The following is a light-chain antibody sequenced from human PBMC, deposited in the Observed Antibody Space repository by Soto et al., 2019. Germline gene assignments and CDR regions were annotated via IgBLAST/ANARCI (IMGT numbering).Light chain of an antibody. CDR3: QQRGNRPPWT. CDR1: QSVGKY. Sequence: IVMAQSPATLSLSPGERASPCCRASQSVGKYLVWYQQKPGQAPRPLTYDASNRATGIPARFSGSGSGTDFTLTISSLEPEDFAVYYCQQRGNRPPWTFGQGTKVDIK. J-gene: IGKJ1*01. V-gene: IGKV3-11*01. CDR2: DAS.